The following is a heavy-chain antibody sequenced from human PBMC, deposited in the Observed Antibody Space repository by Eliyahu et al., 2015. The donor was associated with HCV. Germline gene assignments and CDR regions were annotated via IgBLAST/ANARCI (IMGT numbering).Heavy chain of an antibody. J-gene: IGHJ6*03. CDR1: GFTFSKAG. CDR3: TTGAPGGFDYYLDV. CDR2: IKSKTDGGTT. V-gene: IGHV3-15*01. Sequence: EVQLVESGGGLVKPGGSLRLXCAASGFTFSKAGMSWVRRAPGKGREWIGRIKSKTDGGTTXYAAPVKGRFTISRDDSKSTLYLQMNSLKTEDTAVYYCTTGAPGGFDYYLDVWGQGTTVTVSS. D-gene: IGHD3-10*01.